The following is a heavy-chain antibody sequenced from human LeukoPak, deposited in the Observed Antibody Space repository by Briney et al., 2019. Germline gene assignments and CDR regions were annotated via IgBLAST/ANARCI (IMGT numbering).Heavy chain of an antibody. Sequence: ASVKVSCKASGYTFTSYDINWVRQATGQGLEWMGWMNPNMGNTGYAQKCHGRVTMTRNTAISTAYMELSSLRSEDTAVYYCARGRSFIPAAIPFDYWGQGTLVTVSS. D-gene: IGHD2-2*01. J-gene: IGHJ4*02. CDR1: GYTFTSYD. CDR3: ARGRSFIPAAIPFDY. V-gene: IGHV1-8*01. CDR2: MNPNMGNT.